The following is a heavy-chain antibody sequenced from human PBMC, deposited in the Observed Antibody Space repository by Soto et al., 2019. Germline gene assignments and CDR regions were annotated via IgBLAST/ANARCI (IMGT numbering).Heavy chain of an antibody. D-gene: IGHD3-22*01. CDR3: VRPRYAGSGTPVDY. CDR1: GFTLSGYW. J-gene: IGHJ4*02. V-gene: IGHV3-74*01. CDR2: ISPDGRST. Sequence: EVQLVESGGGLVQPGGSLRLSCEASGFTLSGYWMHWVRQVPGKGLVWVSRISPDGRSTTHADSVKGRLTISRDNAKNTLYLQMNTLRPDETAGYYSVRPRYAGSGTPVDYCGQGTLITVSS.